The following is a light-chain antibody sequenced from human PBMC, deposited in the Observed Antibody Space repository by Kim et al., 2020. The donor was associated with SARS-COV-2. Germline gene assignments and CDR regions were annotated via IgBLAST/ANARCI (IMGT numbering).Light chain of an antibody. CDR2: WAS. V-gene: IGKV4-1*01. CDR3: QQYYSTPPS. Sequence: RANLNCKASQTVLYNSNKKKYLAWYQKKTGQAPKLLIYWASIRESGVCDRFSGSGSETDFTLTISSLQAEDVAVYYCQQYYSTPPSFGQGTKLEI. J-gene: IGKJ2*03. CDR1: QTVLYNSNKKKY.